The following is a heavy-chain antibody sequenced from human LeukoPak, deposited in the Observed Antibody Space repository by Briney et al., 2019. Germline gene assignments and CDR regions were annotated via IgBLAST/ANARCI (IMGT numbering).Heavy chain of an antibody. CDR1: GGTFSSYA. J-gene: IGHJ2*01. V-gene: IGHV1-2*02. D-gene: IGHD3-10*01. Sequence: ASVKVSCKASGGTFSSYAISWVRQAPGQGLEWMGWINPNSGGTNYAQKFQGRVTMTRDTSISTAYMELSRLRSDDTAVYYCTRDFSGFWYFDLWGRGTLVTVSS. CDR2: INPNSGGT. CDR3: TRDFSGFWYFDL.